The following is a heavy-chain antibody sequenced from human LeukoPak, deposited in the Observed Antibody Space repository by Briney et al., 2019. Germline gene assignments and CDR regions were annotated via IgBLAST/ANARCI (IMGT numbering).Heavy chain of an antibody. D-gene: IGHD2-15*01. CDR1: GFTFSSYW. CDR2: IKQDGSEK. V-gene: IGHV3-7*01. CDR3: ARSSVAALDY. J-gene: IGHJ4*02. Sequence: GGSLRLSCAASGFTFSSYWMSWVRHAPGKGLEWVANIKQDGSEKYYVDSGKGRFTISRDNAKNSLYLQMNSVRAEDTAVYYCARSSVAALDYWGQGTLVTVSS.